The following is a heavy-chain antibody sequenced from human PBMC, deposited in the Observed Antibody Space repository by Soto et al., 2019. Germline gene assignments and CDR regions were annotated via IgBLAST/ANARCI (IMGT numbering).Heavy chain of an antibody. Sequence: GGSLRLSCAASGFTFSSYAMSWVRQAPGKGLEWVSAISGSGGSTYYADSVKGRFTISRDNSKNTLYLQMNSLRAEDTAVYYCAKDPDTMIGVTAGAFDIWGQGTMVTVSS. D-gene: IGHD3-22*01. CDR2: ISGSGGST. CDR1: GFTFSSYA. CDR3: AKDPDTMIGVTAGAFDI. J-gene: IGHJ3*02. V-gene: IGHV3-23*01.